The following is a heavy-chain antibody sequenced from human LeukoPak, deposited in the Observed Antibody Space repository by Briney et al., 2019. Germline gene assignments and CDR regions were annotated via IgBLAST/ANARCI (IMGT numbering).Heavy chain of an antibody. CDR2: ISGSGGST. D-gene: IGHD4-23*01. Sequence: GGSLRLSCVVSGFTFSSYAMSWVRQAPGKGLEWVSAISGSGGSTYCADSVKGRFTISSDNSKNTLYLQMNSLRAEDTAVYYCARSFETPLWGQGTLVIVSS. V-gene: IGHV3-23*01. CDR3: ARSFETPL. CDR1: GFTFSSYA. J-gene: IGHJ4*02.